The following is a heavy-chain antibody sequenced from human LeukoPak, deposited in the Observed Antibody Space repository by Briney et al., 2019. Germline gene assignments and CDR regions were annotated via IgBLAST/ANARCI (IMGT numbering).Heavy chain of an antibody. CDR3: AKGKINHDGAFDI. Sequence: PGGSLRLSCVGSGFSFNSYAMSWVRQPPGKGLEWVSAITGDTGGAGRTYYGDSVKGRFIISRDNSKNTLSLQVSSLRVEDTAIYYCAKGKINHDGAFDIWGQGTMTVSS. J-gene: IGHJ3*02. CDR1: GFSFNSYA. D-gene: IGHD3-16*01. V-gene: IGHV3-23*01. CDR2: ITGDTGGAGRT.